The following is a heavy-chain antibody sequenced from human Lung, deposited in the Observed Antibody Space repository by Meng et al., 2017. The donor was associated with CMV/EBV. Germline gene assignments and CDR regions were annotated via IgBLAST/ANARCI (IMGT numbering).Heavy chain of an antibody. CDR2: ISSSGSST. D-gene: IGHD3-3*01. Sequence: GESMKISCAGSAFTFSDYYMSWIRQAPGKGLEWISYISSSGSSTYYADSVKGRFTISRDNAKNSLYLQMSSLRAEDTAVYYCAREEAIFGGVNEGFDIWGQGTXVTVSS. CDR1: AFTFSDYY. CDR3: AREEAIFGGVNEGFDI. V-gene: IGHV3-11*04. J-gene: IGHJ3*02.